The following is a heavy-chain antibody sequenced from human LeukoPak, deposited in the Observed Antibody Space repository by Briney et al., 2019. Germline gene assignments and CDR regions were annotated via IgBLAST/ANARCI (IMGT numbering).Heavy chain of an antibody. V-gene: IGHV3-30-3*01. J-gene: IGHJ4*02. CDR2: ISYDGSNK. D-gene: IGHD6-6*01. Sequence: GGSPRLSCAASGFTFSSYAMHWVRQAPGKGLEWVAVISYDGSNKYYADSVKGRFTISRDNSKNTLYLQMNSLRAEDTAVYYCAREGEGKQLGNYWGQGTLVTVSS. CDR1: GFTFSSYA. CDR3: AREGEGKQLGNY.